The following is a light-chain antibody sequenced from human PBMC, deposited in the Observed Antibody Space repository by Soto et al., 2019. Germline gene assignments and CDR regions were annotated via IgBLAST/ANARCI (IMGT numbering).Light chain of an antibody. Sequence: EIVMTQSPATLSVSPGDRATLSCRASQSVSSNLAWYQQKPGQAPRLLIYGASTRDTGIPARFSGSGSGTEFTLTISSLQSEDFAVYYCQQYNNWLTWTFGQGTKVEIK. CDR2: GAS. CDR3: QQYNNWLTWT. V-gene: IGKV3-15*01. CDR1: QSVSSN. J-gene: IGKJ1*01.